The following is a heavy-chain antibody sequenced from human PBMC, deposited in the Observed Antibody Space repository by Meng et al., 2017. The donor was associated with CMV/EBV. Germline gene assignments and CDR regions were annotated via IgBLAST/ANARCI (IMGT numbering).Heavy chain of an antibody. V-gene: IGHV3-15*01. CDR2: IKSKTDGGTT. CDR3: TTDDVRDYYYYYGMDV. J-gene: IGHJ6*02. Sequence: GESLKISCAASGFTFSNAWMSWVRQAPGKGLEWVGRIKSKTDGGTTDYAAPVKGRFTISRDDSKNTPYLQMNSLKTEDTAVYYCTTDDVRDYYYYYGMDVWGQGTTVTVSS. CDR1: GFTFSNAW.